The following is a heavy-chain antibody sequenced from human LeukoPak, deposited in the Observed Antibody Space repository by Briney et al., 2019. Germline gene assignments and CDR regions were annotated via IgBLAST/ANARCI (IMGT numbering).Heavy chain of an antibody. D-gene: IGHD5-18*01. J-gene: IGHJ5*02. CDR3: ARAIQLWLPNWFDP. CDR2: INPNSGGT. V-gene: IGHV1-2*02. Sequence: ASVKVSCKASGYTFTGYYMHWVRQAPGQGLEWMGWINPNSGGTNYAQKFQGRVTMTRDTSISTAYMELSRLRSDDTAVYYCARAIQLWLPNWFDPWGQGTLVTVSS. CDR1: GYTFTGYY.